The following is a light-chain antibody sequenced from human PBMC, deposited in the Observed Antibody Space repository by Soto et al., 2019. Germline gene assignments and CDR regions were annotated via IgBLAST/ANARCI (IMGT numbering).Light chain of an antibody. CDR3: QTWGTGIRV. J-gene: IGLJ2*01. CDR1: SGHISYA. Sequence: VLTQSPSASASLGASVKLTCTLSSGHISYAIAWHQQQPEKGPRFLMKVNSDGSHNKGDGIPDRFSGSSSGAERYLTISSLQSEDEADYYCQTWGTGIRVFGGGTKLTVL. CDR2: VNSDGSH. V-gene: IGLV4-69*01.